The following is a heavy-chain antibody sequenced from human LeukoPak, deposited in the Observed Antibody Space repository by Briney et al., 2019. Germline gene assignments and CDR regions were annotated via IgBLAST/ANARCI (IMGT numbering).Heavy chain of an antibody. CDR2: VHYSGTT. CDR1: GGSISSSSYY. J-gene: IGHJ4*02. Sequence: SETLSLTCSVSGGSISSSSYYWGWIRQPPGKGLEWIGSVHYSGTTYYNTSLKSRVTISIDASKNQFSLKLSSVTAADTAVYYCARHFDYWGQGIMATVSS. V-gene: IGHV4-39*01. CDR3: ARHFDY.